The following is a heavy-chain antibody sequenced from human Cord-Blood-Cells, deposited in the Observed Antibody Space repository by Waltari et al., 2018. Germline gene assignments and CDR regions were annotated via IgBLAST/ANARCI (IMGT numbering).Heavy chain of an antibody. CDR2: IIPIFGTA. CDR1: GGTLSSDA. Sequence: QVQRVQSGAEVKKPGSSVKVSCKASGGTLSSDAISWARQVPEQGLEGRGGIIPIFGTANYAQKFQGRVTITADESTSTAYMELSSLRSEDTAVYYCARGIAVAGHEDWGQGTLVTVSS. CDR3: ARGIAVAGHED. D-gene: IGHD6-19*01. V-gene: IGHV1-69*01. J-gene: IGHJ4*02.